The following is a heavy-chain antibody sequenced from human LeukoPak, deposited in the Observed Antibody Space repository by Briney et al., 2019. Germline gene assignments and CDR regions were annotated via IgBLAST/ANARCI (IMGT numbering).Heavy chain of an antibody. CDR3: ARGYCTNGVCYLVFDY. J-gene: IGHJ4*02. D-gene: IGHD2-8*01. V-gene: IGHV1-8*01. Sequence: ASVKVSCKASGYTFTSYDINWVRQATGLGLEWMGWMNPNSGNTGYAQKFQGRVTMTRNTSISTAYMELSSLRSEDTAVYYCARGYCTNGVCYLVFDYWGQGTLVTVSS. CDR1: GYTFTSYD. CDR2: MNPNSGNT.